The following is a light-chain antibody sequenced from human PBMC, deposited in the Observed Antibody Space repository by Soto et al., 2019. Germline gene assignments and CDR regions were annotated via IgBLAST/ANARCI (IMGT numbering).Light chain of an antibody. CDR1: QTISTY. CDR2: AAS. J-gene: IGKJ2*01. V-gene: IGKV1-39*01. Sequence: DIQMTQSPSALSASVGDRVTITCWASQTISTYLNWYQHKPGKALKLLIYAASTLQSGVPSRFSGSGSGTDFTLTISSLQPEDFATYYCQQSLGIPYTFGQGTRLEIK. CDR3: QQSLGIPYT.